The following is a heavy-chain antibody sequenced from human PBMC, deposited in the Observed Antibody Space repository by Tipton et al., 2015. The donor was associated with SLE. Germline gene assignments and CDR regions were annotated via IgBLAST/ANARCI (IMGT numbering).Heavy chain of an antibody. D-gene: IGHD3-3*02. Sequence: TLSLTCTVSGGSIRSYCWTWIRQPPGKRLEWIAYIYHSGITNYNPSLQSRVTISVDRSKNQFSLKLTSVTAADTAVYYCARGPPFMEWERNWFDPWGQGTQVTVSS. CDR3: ARGPPFMEWERNWFDP. CDR1: GGSIRSYC. J-gene: IGHJ5*02. V-gene: IGHV4-59*01. CDR2: IYHSGIT.